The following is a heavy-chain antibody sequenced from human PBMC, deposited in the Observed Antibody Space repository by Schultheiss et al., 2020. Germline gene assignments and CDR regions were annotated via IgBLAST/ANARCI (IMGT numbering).Heavy chain of an antibody. V-gene: IGHV4-30-2*01. D-gene: IGHD6-19*01. CDR1: GGSISSGGYS. CDR3: ARGPGIVVSGTSYF. Sequence: SATLSLTCAVYGGSISSGGYSWSWIRQPPGKGLEWIGYIYHSGSTNYNPSLKSRVTMSVDTSKNQFSLRLNSVTAADTAVYYCARGPGIVVSGTSYFWGKGTMVTVSS. J-gene: IGHJ3*01. CDR2: IYHSGST.